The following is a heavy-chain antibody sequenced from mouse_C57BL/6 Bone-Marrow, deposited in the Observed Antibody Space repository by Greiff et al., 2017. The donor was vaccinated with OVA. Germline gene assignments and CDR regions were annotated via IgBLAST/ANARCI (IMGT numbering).Heavy chain of an antibody. CDR3: ARRDILLYYFDY. CDR2: INPNNGGT. D-gene: IGHD1-1*01. Sequence: LQESGPELVKPGASVKIPCKASGYTFTDYNMDWVKQSHGKSLEWIGDINPNNGGTIYNQKFKGKATLTVDKSSSTAYMELRSLTSEDTAVYYCARRDILLYYFDYWGQGTTLTVSS. V-gene: IGHV1-18*01. CDR1: GYTFTDYN. J-gene: IGHJ2*01.